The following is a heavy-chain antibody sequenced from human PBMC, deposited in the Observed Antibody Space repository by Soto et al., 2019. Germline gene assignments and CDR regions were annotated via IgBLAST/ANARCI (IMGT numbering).Heavy chain of an antibody. J-gene: IGHJ4*02. D-gene: IGHD7-27*01. V-gene: IGHV3-48*02. CDR1: GFTFSSYS. CDR2: ISSSSTI. Sequence: GGSLRLSCAASGFTFSSYSMNWVRQAPGKGLEWDSYISSSSTIYYADSVKGRFTISRDNAKNSLYLQMNSLRDEDTAVYYCARLTSLGIVDYWVQGTLVTVSS. CDR3: ARLTSLGIVDY.